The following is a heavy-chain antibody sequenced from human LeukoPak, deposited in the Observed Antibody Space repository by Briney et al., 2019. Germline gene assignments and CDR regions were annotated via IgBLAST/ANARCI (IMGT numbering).Heavy chain of an antibody. D-gene: IGHD6-19*01. CDR2: ISGDGGST. CDR3: AKDMGGAVGYYYYYGMDV. J-gene: IGHJ6*02. Sequence: GGSLRLSCAASGFTFDDYAMHWVRQAPGKGLEWVSLISGDGGSTYYADSVKGRFTISRDNSKNSPYLQMNSLRTEDTALYYCAKDMGGAVGYYYYYGMDVWGQGTTVTVSS. CDR1: GFTFDDYA. V-gene: IGHV3-43*02.